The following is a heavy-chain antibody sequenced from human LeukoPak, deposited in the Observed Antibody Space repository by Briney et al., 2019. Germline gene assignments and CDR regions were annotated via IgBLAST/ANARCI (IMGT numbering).Heavy chain of an antibody. Sequence: ASVKVSCKASGGTFSSYAISWVRQAPGQGLEWMGRIIPILGIANYAQKFQGRVTITANKSTSTAYMELSSLRAEDTAVYYCAKAKAGYFDYWGQGTLVTVSS. CDR1: GGTFSSYA. V-gene: IGHV1-69*04. D-gene: IGHD3-10*01. J-gene: IGHJ4*02. CDR2: IIPILGIA. CDR3: AKAKAGYFDY.